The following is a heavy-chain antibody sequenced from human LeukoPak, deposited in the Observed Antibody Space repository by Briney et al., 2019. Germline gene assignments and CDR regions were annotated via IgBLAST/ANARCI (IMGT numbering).Heavy chain of an antibody. Sequence: RPSETLSLTCTVSGGSISSHYWTWIRQPPGKGLDYIGYIYSSVKTHYNPSLKSRVTISLDTSKNQFSLKLSSVTAADTAVYYCARQGVVVAAARENAFDIWGQGTMVTVSS. D-gene: IGHD2-15*01. V-gene: IGHV4-59*08. CDR1: GGSISSHY. J-gene: IGHJ3*02. CDR2: IYSSVKT. CDR3: ARQGVVVAAARENAFDI.